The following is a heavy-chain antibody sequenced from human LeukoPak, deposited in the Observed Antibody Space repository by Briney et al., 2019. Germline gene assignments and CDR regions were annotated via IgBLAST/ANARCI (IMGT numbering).Heavy chain of an antibody. D-gene: IGHD6-13*01. CDR3: LYSPPYYYGMDV. CDR2: IYYSGST. V-gene: IGHV4-59*01. CDR1: GGSISSYY. J-gene: IGHJ6*02. Sequence: SETLSLTCTVSGGSISSYYWSWIRQPPGKGLGWIGNIYYSGSTIYNPSLQSRVTMSVDTSKNQFSLNLTSVTAADTAVYYCLYSPPYYYGMDVWGQGTTVTVSS.